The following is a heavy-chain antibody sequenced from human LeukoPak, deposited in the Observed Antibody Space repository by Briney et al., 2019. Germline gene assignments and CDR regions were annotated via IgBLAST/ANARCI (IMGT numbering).Heavy chain of an antibody. CDR1: GFTFSYYW. J-gene: IGHJ4*02. CDR2: IDNDGSRT. D-gene: IGHD2-2*01. Sequence: GGSLRLSCAASGFTFSYYWMNWVRQAPGKGLVWVSHIDNDGSRTTYADSVKGRFTISRDNAKNTLYLQMNSLRAEDTAVYYCAKDLSYALDYWGQGTLVTVSS. CDR3: AKDLSYALDY. V-gene: IGHV3-74*01.